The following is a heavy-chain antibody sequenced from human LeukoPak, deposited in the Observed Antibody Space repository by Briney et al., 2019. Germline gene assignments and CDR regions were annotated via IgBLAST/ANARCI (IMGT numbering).Heavy chain of an antibody. Sequence: GGSLRLSCAASGFTFSSYAMHWVRQAPGKGLERVAVISYDGSNKYYADSVKGRFTISRDNSKNTLYLQMNSLRAEDTAVYYCARVQWLAPQYYFDYWGQGTLVTVSS. CDR1: GFTFSSYA. D-gene: IGHD6-19*01. CDR3: ARVQWLAPQYYFDY. V-gene: IGHV3-30-3*01. CDR2: ISYDGSNK. J-gene: IGHJ4*02.